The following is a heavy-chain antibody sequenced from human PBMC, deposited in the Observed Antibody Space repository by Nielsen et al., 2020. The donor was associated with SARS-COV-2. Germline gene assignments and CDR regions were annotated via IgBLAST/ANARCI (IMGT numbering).Heavy chain of an antibody. V-gene: IGHV3-7*01. CDR1: GFTFDDFA. CDR3: ARDWSRAFDV. Sequence: GESLKISCAGSGFTFDDFAMHWVRKAPGKGLEWVADIKPDGSQKFYLDSVKGRFTISRDNAKNSMSLQMNSLRVEDTAVYYCARDWSRAFDVWGQGTMVTVSS. J-gene: IGHJ3*01. CDR2: IKPDGSQK.